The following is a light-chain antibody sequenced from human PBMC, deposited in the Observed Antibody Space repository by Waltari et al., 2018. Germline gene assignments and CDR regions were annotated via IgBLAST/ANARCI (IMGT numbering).Light chain of an antibody. J-gene: IGKJ4*01. CDR3: QQYHSTPRRT. CDR2: DAS. Sequence: EIVLTQSPATLSLSPGERATLSCRASQSVSVCLAWYQQKPGQAPRLLIHDASNRATGIPARFSGSGSGTDFTLTISSLEPEDFAVYYCQQYHSTPRRTFGGGTKVEIK. V-gene: IGKV3-11*01. CDR1: QSVSVC.